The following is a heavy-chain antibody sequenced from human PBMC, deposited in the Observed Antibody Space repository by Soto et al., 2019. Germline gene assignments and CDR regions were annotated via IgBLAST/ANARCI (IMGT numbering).Heavy chain of an antibody. CDR1: GGSVSSGSYY. CDR2: IYYSGST. J-gene: IGHJ5*02. Sequence: SETLSLTCTVSGGSVSSGSYYWSWILHPPGKGLEWIGYIYYSGSTNYNPSLKSRVTISVDTSKNQFSLKLSSVTAADTAVYYCARDGWDYYWLDPWGQGTLVTVS. D-gene: IGHD1-26*01. CDR3: ARDGWDYYWLDP. V-gene: IGHV4-61*01.